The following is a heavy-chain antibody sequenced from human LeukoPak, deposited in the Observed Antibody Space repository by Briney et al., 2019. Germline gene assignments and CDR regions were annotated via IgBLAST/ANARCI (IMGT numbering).Heavy chain of an antibody. CDR1: GYTFTSYD. CDR2: MNPNSGNT. V-gene: IGHV1-8*01. J-gene: IGHJ4*02. Sequence: ASVKASCKASGYTFTSYDINWVRQATGQGLEWMGWMNPNSGNTGYAQKIQGRVTMTRNTSISTAYMELSSLRSEDTAVYYCARVVGYDYVWGSYDYWGQGTLVTVSS. D-gene: IGHD3-16*01. CDR3: ARVVGYDYVWGSYDY.